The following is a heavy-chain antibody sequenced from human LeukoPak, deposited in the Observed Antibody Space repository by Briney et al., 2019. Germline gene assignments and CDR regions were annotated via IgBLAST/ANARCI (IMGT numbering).Heavy chain of an antibody. Sequence: ASVKVSCKASGYTFTSYGISWVRQAPGQGLEWMGWISAYNGNTNYAQKLQGRVTMTTDTSTSTAYMELRSLRSDDTAVYYCAKDRNYYGSGSYYGRNWFDPWGQGTLVTVSS. D-gene: IGHD3-10*01. CDR2: ISAYNGNT. CDR1: GYTFTSYG. CDR3: AKDRNYYGSGSYYGRNWFDP. V-gene: IGHV1-18*01. J-gene: IGHJ5*02.